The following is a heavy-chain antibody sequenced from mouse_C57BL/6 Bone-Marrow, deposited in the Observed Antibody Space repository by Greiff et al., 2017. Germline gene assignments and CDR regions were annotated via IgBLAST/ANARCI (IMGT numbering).Heavy chain of an antibody. CDR3: ARTLITTVGYAMDY. CDR2: IYPGSGST. J-gene: IGHJ4*01. Sequence: QVQLQQPGAELVKPGASVKMSCKASGYTFTSYWITWVKQRPGQGLEWIGDIYPGSGSTNYNEKFKSKATLTVDTSSSTAYMQLSSLTSEDSAVYYCARTLITTVGYAMDYWGQGTSVTVSS. CDR1: GYTFTSYW. D-gene: IGHD1-1*01. V-gene: IGHV1-55*01.